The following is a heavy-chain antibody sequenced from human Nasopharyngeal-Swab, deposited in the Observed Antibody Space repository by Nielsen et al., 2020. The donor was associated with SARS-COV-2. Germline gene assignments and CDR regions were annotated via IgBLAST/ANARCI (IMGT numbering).Heavy chain of an antibody. D-gene: IGHD1-26*01. CDR1: GFTFSSYS. J-gene: IGHJ4*02. V-gene: IGHV3-48*02. CDR3: ASLYSGSYDGGY. CDR2: ISSSSSTI. Sequence: GSLRLSCAASGFTFSSYSMNWVRQAPGKGLEWVSYISSSSSTIYYADSVKGRFTISGDNAKNSLYLQMNSLRDEDTAVYYCASLYSGSYDGGYWGQGTLVTVSS.